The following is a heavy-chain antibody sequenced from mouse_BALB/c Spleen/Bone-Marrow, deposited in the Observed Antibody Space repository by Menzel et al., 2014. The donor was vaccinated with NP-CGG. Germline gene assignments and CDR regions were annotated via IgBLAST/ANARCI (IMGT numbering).Heavy chain of an antibody. CDR1: GFTFXSYG. D-gene: IGHD2-3*01. V-gene: IGHV5-6*01. Sequence: EVQRVESGGDLVKPGGSLKLSCAASGFTFXSYGMSWVRQTPDKRLEWVATINNGSSYTFYPDSVKGRFTISRDNAKNTLYLQMSSLKSEDTAMYYCARRRDGPYAMDYWGQGTSVTVSS. CDR2: INNGSSYT. J-gene: IGHJ4*01. CDR3: ARRRDGPYAMDY.